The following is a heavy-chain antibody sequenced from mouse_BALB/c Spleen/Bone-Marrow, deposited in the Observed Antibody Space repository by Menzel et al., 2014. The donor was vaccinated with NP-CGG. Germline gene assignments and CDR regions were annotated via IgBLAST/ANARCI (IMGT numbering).Heavy chain of an antibody. CDR1: GYTFTSYW. CDR2: IYPSDSYT. V-gene: IGHV1-69*02. J-gene: IGHJ2*01. CDR3: TRKYGPLYYFDY. D-gene: IGHD2-10*02. Sequence: LVESGAELVRPGASVKLSCKASGYTFTSYWINWVKQRPGQGLEWIGNIYPSDSYTNYNQKFKGKATLTVDKSSSTAYMQLSSPTSEDSAVYYCTRKYGPLYYFDYWGQGTTLTVSS.